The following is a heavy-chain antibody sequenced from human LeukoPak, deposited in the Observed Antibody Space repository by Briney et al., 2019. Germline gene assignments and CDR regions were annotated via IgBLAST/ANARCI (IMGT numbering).Heavy chain of an antibody. CDR1: GESISSHY. CDR3: ARAPTFGYWFDP. J-gene: IGHJ5*02. Sequence: PSETLSLTCNVSGESISSHYWSWTRQSPGKGLEWIGRIYTSGSTNYNPSLKSRVTMSVDTSKNLFSLKLNSVTAADTAVYYCARAPTFGYWFDPWGQGTLVTVSS. D-gene: IGHD3-10*02. CDR2: IYTSGST. V-gene: IGHV4-4*07.